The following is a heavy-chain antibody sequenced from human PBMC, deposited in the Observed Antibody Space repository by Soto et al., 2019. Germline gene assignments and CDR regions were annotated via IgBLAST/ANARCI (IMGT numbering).Heavy chain of an antibody. CDR1: GFTFSDYY. J-gene: IGHJ4*02. D-gene: IGHD6-19*01. Sequence: QVQLVESGGGLVKPGGSLRLSCAASGFTFSDYYMSWIRQAPGKGLEWISYITSNGRAMSYADSVKGRFTISRDNAANSLYLQMNSLRVEDTAFYYCAREGSGSYSTFDSWGQGILVTVSS. CDR3: AREGSGSYSTFDS. CDR2: ITSNGRAM. V-gene: IGHV3-11*01.